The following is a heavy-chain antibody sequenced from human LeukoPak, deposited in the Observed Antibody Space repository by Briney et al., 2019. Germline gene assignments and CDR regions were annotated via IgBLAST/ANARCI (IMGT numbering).Heavy chain of an antibody. D-gene: IGHD3-22*01. V-gene: IGHV3-20*04. Sequence: GGSLRLSCAASGFTFDDYGLSWVRQVPGKGLEWVSGLNWNGASTGYADSVKGRFTISRDNAKNSLYLQMNSLRAEDTAVYYCARAFTGYDSNNYYYYYMDVWGKGTTVTISS. J-gene: IGHJ6*03. CDR3: ARAFTGYDSNNYYYYYMDV. CDR1: GFTFDDYG. CDR2: LNWNGAST.